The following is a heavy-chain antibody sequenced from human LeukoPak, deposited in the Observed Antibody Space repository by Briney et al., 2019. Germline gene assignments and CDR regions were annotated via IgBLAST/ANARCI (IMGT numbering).Heavy chain of an antibody. J-gene: IGHJ4*02. D-gene: IGHD6-19*01. V-gene: IGHV3-21*01. CDR3: ARAGLEQWLADY. Sequence: GGSLRLSCAASGFTFRSYSMNWVRQAPGKGLEWVSSISSSSSYIYYADSVKGRFTISRDNAKNSLYLQMNSLRAEDTAVYYCARAGLEQWLADYWGQGTLVTVSS. CDR1: GFTFRSYS. CDR2: ISSSSSYI.